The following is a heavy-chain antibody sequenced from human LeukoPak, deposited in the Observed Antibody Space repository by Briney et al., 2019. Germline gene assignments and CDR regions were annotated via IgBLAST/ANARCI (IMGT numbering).Heavy chain of an antibody. J-gene: IGHJ4*02. Sequence: GGSLRLSCAGSGFTFSNHWMSWVRQAPGKGLEWVANIRPDGSAKYYGDSVEGRLTISRDNAKNSLYLQMNSLRADDTAVYYCARIDSRGSTWDYWGQGTLVTVSS. CDR2: IRPDGSAK. CDR3: ARIDSRGSTWDY. V-gene: IGHV3-7*01. D-gene: IGHD3-22*01. CDR1: GFTFSNHW.